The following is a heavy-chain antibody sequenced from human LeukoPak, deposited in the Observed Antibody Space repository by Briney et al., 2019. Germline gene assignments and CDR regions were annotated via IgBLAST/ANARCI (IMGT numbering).Heavy chain of an antibody. CDR2: IYYSGST. J-gene: IGHJ4*02. CDR3: ARAFDPMVNDY. CDR1: GGSISSSSYY. V-gene: IGHV4-39*07. D-gene: IGHD5-18*01. Sequence: TSETLSLTCTVSGGSISSSSYYWGWIRQPPGKGLEWIGSIYYSGSTYYNPSLKSRVTISVDTSKNQFSLKLSSMAAADTAVYYCARAFDPMVNDYWGQGTLVTVSS.